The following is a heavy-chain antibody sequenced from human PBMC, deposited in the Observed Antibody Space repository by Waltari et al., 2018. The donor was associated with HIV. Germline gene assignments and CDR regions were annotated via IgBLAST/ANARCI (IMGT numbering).Heavy chain of an antibody. D-gene: IGHD3-10*01. CDR3: ATGVRYYGP. CDR2: SYPDDTT. Sequence: AESGGRLIQPGGSLGLSCTASNFSVSAKHVTWIRQAPGGSLEWVGVSYPDDTTHYADSVSGRFTISRAKSRTTVLLLMNGLFVDDTATYFCATGVRYYGPWGQGTRVTVSS. CDR1: NFSVSAKH. V-gene: IGHV3-53*01. J-gene: IGHJ5*02.